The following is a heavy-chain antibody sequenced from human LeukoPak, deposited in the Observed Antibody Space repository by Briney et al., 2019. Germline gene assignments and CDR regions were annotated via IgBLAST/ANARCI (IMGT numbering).Heavy chain of an antibody. D-gene: IGHD6-13*01. CDR2: IKQDGSEK. Sequence: GGSLRLSCAASGFTFSNHGMSWVRQAPGKGLEWVANIKQDGSEKYYVDFVKGRFTISRDNAKNSLYLQMNSLRAEDTAVYYCARDFGIAAAGTVYYYYYYYMDVWGKGTTVTVSS. V-gene: IGHV3-7*01. CDR1: GFTFSNHG. J-gene: IGHJ6*03. CDR3: ARDFGIAAAGTVYYYYYYYMDV.